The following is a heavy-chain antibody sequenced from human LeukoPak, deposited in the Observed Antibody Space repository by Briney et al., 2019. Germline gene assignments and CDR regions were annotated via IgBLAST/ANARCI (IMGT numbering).Heavy chain of an antibody. CDR2: ISSSGSTI. CDR1: GFTFSSYE. J-gene: IGHJ4*02. Sequence: PGGSLRLSCAASGFTFSSYEMNWVRQAPGKGLEWVSYISSSGSTIYYAESVKGRFTIYRENAKTSLYLQMNSLRAEDTAVYYCAREGSAATVVRQAYFDYWGQRTLVTVSS. V-gene: IGHV3-48*03. CDR3: AREGSAATVVRQAYFDY. D-gene: IGHD4-23*01.